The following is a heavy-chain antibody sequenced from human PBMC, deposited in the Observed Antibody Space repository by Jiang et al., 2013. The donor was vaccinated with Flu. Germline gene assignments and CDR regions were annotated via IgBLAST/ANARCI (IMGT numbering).Heavy chain of an antibody. CDR1: GSSFSNYA. J-gene: IGHJ4*02. D-gene: IGHD2-21*02. Sequence: SGAEVKKPGSSVRVSCKTSGSSFSNYAISWVRQAPGQGLEWLGRMIPILATANYAQKFQGRVTIIADKSTATAYMELSSLTSDDTAVYYCARENFPPFCAGDCYSFDYWGQGTLVTVSA. V-gene: IGHV1-69*04. CDR3: ARENFPPFCAGDCYSFDY. CDR2: MIPILATA.